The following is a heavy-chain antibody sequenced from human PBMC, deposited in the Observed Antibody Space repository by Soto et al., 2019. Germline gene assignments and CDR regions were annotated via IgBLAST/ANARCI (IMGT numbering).Heavy chain of an antibody. J-gene: IGHJ6*03. Sequence: PSETLSLTCAVYGGSFSGYYWSWIRQPPGKGLEWIGEINHSGSTNYNPSLKSRVTISVDTSKNQFSLKLSSVTAADTAVYYCARAIRPITIFGVVTDYYMDVWGKGTTVTVS. D-gene: IGHD3-3*01. CDR1: GGSFSGYY. CDR2: INHSGST. CDR3: ARAIRPITIFGVVTDYYMDV. V-gene: IGHV4-34*01.